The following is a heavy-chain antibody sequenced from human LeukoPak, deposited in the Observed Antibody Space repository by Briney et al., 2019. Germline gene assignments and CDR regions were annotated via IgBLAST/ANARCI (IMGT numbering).Heavy chain of an antibody. CDR1: GFTFSSYT. V-gene: IGHV3-23*01. Sequence: PGGSLRLSCAASGFTFSSYTMSWVRQAPGKGLEWVSSISGSGGSTYYDSVQGRFAISRDNSKNTLYLQMNRLRAEDTAVYYCAKAYYYDSSGYYDYYFDYWGQGTLVTVSS. D-gene: IGHD3-22*01. J-gene: IGHJ4*02. CDR3: AKAYYYDSSGYYDYYFDY. CDR2: ISGSGGST.